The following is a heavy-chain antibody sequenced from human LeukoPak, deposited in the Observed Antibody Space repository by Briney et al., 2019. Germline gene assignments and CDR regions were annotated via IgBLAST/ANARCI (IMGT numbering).Heavy chain of an antibody. D-gene: IGHD2-2*01. Sequence: GGSLRLSCAGSGFTFSSYAMSWVRQAPGKGLEWVSAISGSGGSTYYADSVKGRFTISRDNSKNTLYLQMNSLRAEDTAVYYCAKVAPYCSSTSCYFDAFDIWGQGTMVTVSS. V-gene: IGHV3-23*01. J-gene: IGHJ3*02. CDR3: AKVAPYCSSTSCYFDAFDI. CDR1: GFTFSSYA. CDR2: ISGSGGST.